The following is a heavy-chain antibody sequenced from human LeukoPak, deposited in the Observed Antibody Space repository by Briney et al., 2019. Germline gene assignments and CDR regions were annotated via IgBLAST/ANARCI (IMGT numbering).Heavy chain of an antibody. CDR3: ARKLLLRWYFDL. CDR2: IYSGGRT. Sequence: PGGSLRLSCAASGFTVSSNYMSWVRQAPGKGLEWVSVIYSGGRTYYADSVKGRFTISRDNSKNKLYLQINSLRAEDTAAYYCARKLLLRWYFDLWGRGTLVTVSS. CDR1: GFTVSSNY. D-gene: IGHD2-21*02. J-gene: IGHJ2*01. V-gene: IGHV3-66*01.